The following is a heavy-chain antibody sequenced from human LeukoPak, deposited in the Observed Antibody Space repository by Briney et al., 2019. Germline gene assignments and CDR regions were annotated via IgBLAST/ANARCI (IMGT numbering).Heavy chain of an antibody. CDR3: ARVDVGRDGYNHAFDI. CDR2: INTDGSST. D-gene: IGHD5-24*01. Sequence: PGGSLRLSCAASGFTFGSYWMHWVRQAPGKGLVWVSRINTDGSSTSYADSVKGRFTISRDNAKNTLYLQMNSLRAEDTAVYYCARVDVGRDGYNHAFDIWGQGTMVTVSS. V-gene: IGHV3-74*01. J-gene: IGHJ3*02. CDR1: GFTFGSYW.